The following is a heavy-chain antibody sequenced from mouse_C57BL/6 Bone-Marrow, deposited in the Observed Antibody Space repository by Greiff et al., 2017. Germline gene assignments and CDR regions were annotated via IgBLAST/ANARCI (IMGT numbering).Heavy chain of an antibody. D-gene: IGHD1-1*01. CDR3: ARWRNYGSSPYWYFDV. V-gene: IGHV1-81*01. CDR2: IYPRSGNT. Sequence: QVQLQQSGAELARPGASVKLSCKASGYTFTSYGISWVKQRTGQGLEWIGEIYPRSGNTYYNEKFKGKATLTADKSSSTAYMELRSLTSEDSAVYFCARWRNYGSSPYWYFDVGGTGTTVTVSS. J-gene: IGHJ1*03. CDR1: GYTFTSYG.